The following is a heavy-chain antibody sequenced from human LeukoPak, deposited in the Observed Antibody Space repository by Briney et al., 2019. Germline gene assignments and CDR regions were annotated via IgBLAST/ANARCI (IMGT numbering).Heavy chain of an antibody. Sequence: GGSLRLSCTASGFTFSSYDMNWVRQAPGKGLEGVSYISSSSSTVYYADSVKGRFTISRDYAKNSLYLQMNSLRDEDTAVYFCARDLAAAGNWGQGTLVTVSS. CDR2: ISSSSSTV. J-gene: IGHJ4*02. CDR1: GFTFSSYD. CDR3: ARDLAAAGN. V-gene: IGHV3-48*02. D-gene: IGHD6-13*01.